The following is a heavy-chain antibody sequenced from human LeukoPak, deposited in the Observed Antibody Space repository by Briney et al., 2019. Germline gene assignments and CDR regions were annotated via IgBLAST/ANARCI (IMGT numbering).Heavy chain of an antibody. CDR1: GGSISSGGYY. J-gene: IGHJ6*03. CDR2: IYYSGST. CDR3: ARTGTEEAYLGMDV. D-gene: IGHD1-1*01. V-gene: IGHV4-61*08. Sequence: SETLSLTCTVSGGSISSGGYYWSWIRQHPGKGLEWIGYIYYSGSTNYNPSLKSRVTISVDTSKNQFSLKLSSVTAADTAVYYCARTGTEEAYLGMDVWGKGTTVTVSS.